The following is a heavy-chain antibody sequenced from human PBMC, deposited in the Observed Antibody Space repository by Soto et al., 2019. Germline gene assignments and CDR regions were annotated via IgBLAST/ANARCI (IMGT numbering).Heavy chain of an antibody. CDR3: ALMIGPYYVPDY. V-gene: IGHV4-31*03. J-gene: IGHJ4*02. D-gene: IGHD1-26*01. CDR2: IYHSGST. CDR1: NASITSSGYY. Sequence: QVPLQASGPRLVEASQTLSLTCTVSNASITSSGYYWSWVRQPPGKRLEWIGYIYHSGSTFYSPSLQIRLTMSVDTANNQFSLTLRSVTAADTAVYHCALMIGPYYVPDYWGQVTLGTVSA.